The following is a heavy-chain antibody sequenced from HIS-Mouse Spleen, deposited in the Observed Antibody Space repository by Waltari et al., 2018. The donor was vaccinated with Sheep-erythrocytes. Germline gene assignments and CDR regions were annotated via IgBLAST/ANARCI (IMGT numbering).Heavy chain of an antibody. Sequence: QVQLVESGGGVVQPGRSLRLSCAASGFTFSSYCMHWVRQAPGKGLEWVAVISYDGSNKYYADSVKGRFTISRDNSKNTLYLQMNSLRAEDTAVYYCAKGDAMVYDAFDIWGQGTMVTVSS. CDR1: GFTFSSYC. CDR3: AKGDAMVYDAFDI. J-gene: IGHJ3*02. CDR2: ISYDGSNK. V-gene: IGHV3-30*18. D-gene: IGHD2-8*01.